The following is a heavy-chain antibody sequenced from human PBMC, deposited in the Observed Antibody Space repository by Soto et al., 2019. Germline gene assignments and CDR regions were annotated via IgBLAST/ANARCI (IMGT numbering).Heavy chain of an antibody. J-gene: IGHJ4*02. D-gene: IGHD6-13*01. V-gene: IGHV1-18*01. Sequence: QVQLVQSGAEVKKPGASVKVSCKASGYTFTSYGISWVRQAPGQGLEWMGWISAYNGNTNYAQKLQGRVTMTTDTTTSTAYMELRSLRSDDTAVYYCAGDQSAGAAAGTRWGGDWGQGTLVTVSS. CDR1: GYTFTSYG. CDR3: AGDQSAGAAAGTRWGGD. CDR2: ISAYNGNT.